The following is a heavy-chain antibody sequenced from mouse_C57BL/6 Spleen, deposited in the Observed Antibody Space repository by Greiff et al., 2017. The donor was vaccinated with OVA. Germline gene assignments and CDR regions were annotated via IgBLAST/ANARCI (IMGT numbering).Heavy chain of an antibody. CDR3: VSLYYDYEGDYAMDY. J-gene: IGHJ4*01. CDR1: GFSFNTYA. D-gene: IGHD2-4*01. CDR2: IRSKSNNYAT. V-gene: IGHV10-1*01. Sequence: EVMLVESGGGLVQPKGSLKLSCAASGFSFNTYAMNWVRQAPGKGLEWVARIRSKSNNYATYYADSVKDRFTISRDDSESMLYLQMNNLKTEDTAMYYCVSLYYDYEGDYAMDYWGQGTSVTVSS.